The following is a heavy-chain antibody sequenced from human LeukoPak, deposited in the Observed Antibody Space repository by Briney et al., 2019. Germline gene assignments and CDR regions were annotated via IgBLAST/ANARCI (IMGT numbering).Heavy chain of an antibody. CDR3: ARGGSMVRGVTTYYYYGMDV. D-gene: IGHD3-10*01. Sequence: ASVKVSCKASGYTFTGYYKHWVRQAPGQGLEWMGWINPNSGGTNYAQKFQGWVTMTRDTSISTAYMELSRLRSDDTAVYYCARGGSMVRGVTTYYYYGMDVWGQGTTVTVSS. V-gene: IGHV1-2*04. CDR2: INPNSGGT. J-gene: IGHJ6*02. CDR1: GYTFTGYY.